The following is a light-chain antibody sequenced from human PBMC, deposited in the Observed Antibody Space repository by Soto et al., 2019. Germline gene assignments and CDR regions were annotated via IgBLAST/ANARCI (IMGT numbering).Light chain of an antibody. Sequence: EIVMTQSPATLSVSPGERATLSCRASQSVTSNLAWYQQKSGQAPRLLIYGASTRATGIPARFSGSGSGTDFTLTISSLQSEDFAFYYCQQYNNWPLTFGQGTKVDIK. V-gene: IGKV3-15*01. CDR1: QSVTSN. J-gene: IGKJ1*01. CDR2: GAS. CDR3: QQYNNWPLT.